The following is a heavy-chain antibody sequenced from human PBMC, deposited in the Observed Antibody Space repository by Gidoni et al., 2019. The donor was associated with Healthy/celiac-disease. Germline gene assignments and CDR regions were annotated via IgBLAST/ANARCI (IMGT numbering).Heavy chain of an antibody. V-gene: IGHV4-39*07. Sequence: QLQLQESGPGLVKPSETLSLTCTVSAGSISSSSYYWGWIRQPPGKGLEWIGSIYYSGSTYYNPSLKSRVTISVDTSKNQFSLKLSSVTAADTAVYYCARDTGGLPADYWGQGTLVTVSS. D-gene: IGHD3-16*01. CDR3: ARDTGGLPADY. CDR1: AGSISSSSYY. J-gene: IGHJ4*02. CDR2: IYYSGST.